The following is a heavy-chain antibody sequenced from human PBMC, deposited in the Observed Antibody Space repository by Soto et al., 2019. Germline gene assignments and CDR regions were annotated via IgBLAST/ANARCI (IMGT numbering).Heavy chain of an antibody. D-gene: IGHD3-22*01. J-gene: IGHJ4*02. V-gene: IGHV1-18*01. Sequence: ASVKVSCKASGYTFTSYGISWVRQAPGQGLEWMGWISAYNGNTNYAQKLQGRVTMTTDTSTSTAYMELRSLRSDDTAVYYCAREVRKYYDSSGYGDYWGQGTLVTVSS. CDR2: ISAYNGNT. CDR1: GYTFTSYG. CDR3: AREVRKYYDSSGYGDY.